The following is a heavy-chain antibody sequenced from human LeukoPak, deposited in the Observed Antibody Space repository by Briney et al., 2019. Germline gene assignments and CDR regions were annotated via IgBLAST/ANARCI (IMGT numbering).Heavy chain of an antibody. D-gene: IGHD6-13*01. CDR2: ISSSSSYT. CDR1: GFAFPNYA. Sequence: GGSLRLSCAASGFAFPNYAMSWVRQAPGKGLEWVSYISSSSSYTNYADSVKGRFTISRDNAKNSLYLQMNSLRAEDTAVYYCARLHSRIAAAGTDYWGQGTLVTVSS. J-gene: IGHJ4*02. V-gene: IGHV3-11*03. CDR3: ARLHSRIAAAGTDY.